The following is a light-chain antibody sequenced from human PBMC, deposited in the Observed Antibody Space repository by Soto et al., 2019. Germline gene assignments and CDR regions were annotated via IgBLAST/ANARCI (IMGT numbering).Light chain of an antibody. Sequence: ELVLTQSPGTLSLSPVERATLSCRASQSVSSNYLAWYQQKPGQAPRLLIYGASSRATGIPDRFSGSGSGTDFTLTISRLEPEDFAVYYCQQYGSSPPWTFGQGTKVDIK. CDR1: QSVSSNY. J-gene: IGKJ1*01. CDR3: QQYGSSPPWT. CDR2: GAS. V-gene: IGKV3-20*01.